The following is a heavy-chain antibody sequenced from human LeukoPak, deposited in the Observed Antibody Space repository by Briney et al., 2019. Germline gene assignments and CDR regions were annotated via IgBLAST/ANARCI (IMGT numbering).Heavy chain of an antibody. J-gene: IGHJ6*02. D-gene: IGHD3-10*01. CDR3: ATDATMVRGAIYYYYYGMDV. CDR1: GYTLTELS. V-gene: IGHV1-24*01. CDR2: FDPEDGET. Sequence: GASVKVSCKVSGYTLTELSMHWVRQAPGKGLEWMGGFDPEDGETIYAQKFQGRVTMTEDTSTDTAYMELSSLRSEDTAVYYCATDATMVRGAIYYYYYGMDVWGQGTTVTVSS.